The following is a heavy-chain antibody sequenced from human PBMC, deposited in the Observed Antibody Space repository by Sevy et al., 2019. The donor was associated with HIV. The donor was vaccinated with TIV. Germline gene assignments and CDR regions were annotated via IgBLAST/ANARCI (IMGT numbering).Heavy chain of an antibody. CDR2: ISYDGRNNK. V-gene: IGHV3-30*04. CDR3: ARDRGEILSSAFDY. Sequence: GGSLRLSCAASGFTFSDYRFHWDRQAPGKGLEWVAVISYDGRNNKYNADSVKGRFTISRDNSKNTVYLQMNSLRAEDTAIYYCARDRGEILSSAFDYWGQGTLVTVSS. D-gene: IGHD3-16*01. CDR1: GFTFSDYR. J-gene: IGHJ4*02.